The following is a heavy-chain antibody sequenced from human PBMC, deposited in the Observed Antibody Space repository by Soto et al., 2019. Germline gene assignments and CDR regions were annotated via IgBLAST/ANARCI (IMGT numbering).Heavy chain of an antibody. J-gene: IGHJ6*02. CDR2: INPNSGGT. V-gene: IGHV1-2*04. CDR1: GYTFTGYY. Sequence: ASVKVSCKASGYTFTGYYMHWVRQAPGQGLEWMGWINPNSGGTNYAQKFQGWVTMTRDTSISTAYMELSRLRSDDTAVYYCARGAPDSSSSIDYYYYGMDVWGQGTTVTVSS. D-gene: IGHD6-6*01. CDR3: ARGAPDSSSSIDYYYYGMDV.